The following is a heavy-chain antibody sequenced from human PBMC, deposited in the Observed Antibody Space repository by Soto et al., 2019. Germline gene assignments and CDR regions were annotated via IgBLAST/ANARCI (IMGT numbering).Heavy chain of an antibody. CDR3: AREEYYYDSSGYPFDY. CDR2: IIPIFGTA. V-gene: IGHV1-69*01. CDR1: GGTFTSYV. Sequence: QVQLVQSGAEVKKPGSPWKFSGKASGGTFTSYVISWGRQAPGQGLEWRGGIIPIFGTANYAQKFQGRVTITADESTSTAYMELSSLRSEDTAVYYCAREEYYYDSSGYPFDYWGQGTLVTVSS. D-gene: IGHD3-22*01. J-gene: IGHJ4*02.